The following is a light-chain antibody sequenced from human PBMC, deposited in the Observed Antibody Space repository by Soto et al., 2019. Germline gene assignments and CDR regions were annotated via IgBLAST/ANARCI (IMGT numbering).Light chain of an antibody. J-gene: IGKJ1*01. CDR3: HQRSNWPRT. V-gene: IGKV3-11*01. CDR1: QSVSRS. CDR2: DAS. Sequence: EIVLTQSPATLSLSPGERATLSCRASQSVSRSLAWYQQKPGQAPRLLIYDASHRATGIPARFSGSGSGTDFTLTISSLESEDFAVYYCHQRSNWPRTFGQGTKVEIK.